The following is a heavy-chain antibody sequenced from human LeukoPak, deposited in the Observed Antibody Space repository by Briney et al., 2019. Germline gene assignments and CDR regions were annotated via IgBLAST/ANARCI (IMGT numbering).Heavy chain of an antibody. D-gene: IGHD5-18*01. CDR3: ARGPRGYSNSED. Sequence: PGGSLRLSCAASGFTFSSHSMNWVRQAPGKGLEWVSYISSSSSTIYYADSVKGRFTISRDNAKNSLYLQMNSLRAEDTAVYYCARGPRGYSNSEDWGQGTLVTVSS. V-gene: IGHV3-48*01. J-gene: IGHJ4*02. CDR1: GFTFSSHS. CDR2: ISSSSSTI.